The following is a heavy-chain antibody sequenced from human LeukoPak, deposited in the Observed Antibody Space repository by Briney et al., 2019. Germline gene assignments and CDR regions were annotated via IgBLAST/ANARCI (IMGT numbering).Heavy chain of an antibody. CDR1: GFTFSDYY. CDR3: ARGRRSSYIDY. Sequence: GGSLRLSCAASGFTFSDYYMSWIRHAPGKGLEWVSYISSSGSTIYYAHSVKGRFTISRDNAKNSLYLQMNSLRAEDTAVYYGARGRRSSYIDYWGQGTLVTVSS. V-gene: IGHV3-11*01. D-gene: IGHD6-13*01. CDR2: ISSSGSTI. J-gene: IGHJ4*02.